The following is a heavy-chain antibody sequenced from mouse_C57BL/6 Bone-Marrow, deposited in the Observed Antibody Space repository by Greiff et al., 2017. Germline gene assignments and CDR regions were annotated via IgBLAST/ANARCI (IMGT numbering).Heavy chain of an antibody. CDR2: ISDGGSYT. D-gene: IGHD1-1*01. CDR1: GFTFSSYA. J-gene: IGHJ2*01. V-gene: IGHV5-4*03. CDR3: ARWGRGLLRLYYFDY. Sequence: DVMLVESGGGLVKPGGSLKLSCAASGFTFSSYAVSWVRQTPEKRLEWVATISDGGSYTYYPDNVKGRFTISRDNAKNNLYLQMSHLKSEDTAMYYCARWGRGLLRLYYFDYWGQGTTLTVSS.